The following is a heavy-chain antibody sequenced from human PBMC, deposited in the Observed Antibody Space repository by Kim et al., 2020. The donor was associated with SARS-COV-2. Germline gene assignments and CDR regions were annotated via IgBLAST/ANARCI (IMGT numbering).Heavy chain of an antibody. Sequence: YNPSLKSPVTMAVDTSKNQFSLKLSSVTAADTAVYYCARASGSGASCYQDWGQGTLVTVSS. CDR3: ARASGSGASCYQD. V-gene: IGHV4-4*07. D-gene: IGHD2-2*01. J-gene: IGHJ4*02.